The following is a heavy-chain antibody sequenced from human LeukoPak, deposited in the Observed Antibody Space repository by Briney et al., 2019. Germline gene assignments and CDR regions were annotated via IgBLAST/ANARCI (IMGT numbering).Heavy chain of an antibody. V-gene: IGHV3-15*01. CDR2: IKSKIFGGTT. D-gene: IGHD5-24*01. J-gene: IGHJ6*02. Sequence: GGSRRLSCAASGFTFRNVWMAWFRKAPGKGRKWVGRIKSKIFGGTTEYATPVKGRFSISRDDSKNTVHLQMNSLKSEDTAVYYCATDLPRDYYYDMDVWGQGTTVTVSS. CDR3: ATDLPRDYYYDMDV. CDR1: GFTFRNVW.